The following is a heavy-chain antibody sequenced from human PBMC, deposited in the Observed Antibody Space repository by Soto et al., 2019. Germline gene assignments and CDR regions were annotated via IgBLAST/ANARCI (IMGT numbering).Heavy chain of an antibody. Sequence: GGSLRLSCAASGFTFSRYAMHWVRQAPDKGLEWVAVISYDGKNTYYADSMKGRFTISRDNSKDTLYLQMNSLRTEDTALYYCARVPDPRYSSVGNCDPDYWGQGTLVTVSS. CDR1: GFTFSRYA. J-gene: IGHJ4*02. CDR2: ISYDGKNT. D-gene: IGHD2-15*01. V-gene: IGHV3-30*04. CDR3: ARVPDPRYSSVGNCDPDY.